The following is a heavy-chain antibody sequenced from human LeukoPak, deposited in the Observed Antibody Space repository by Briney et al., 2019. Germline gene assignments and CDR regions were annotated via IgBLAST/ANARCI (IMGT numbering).Heavy chain of an antibody. CDR3: AKGRSYYRSPPDY. V-gene: IGHV3-30*04. D-gene: IGHD1-26*01. J-gene: IGHJ4*02. CDR1: GFTFSSYA. Sequence: AGGSLRLSCAASGFTFSSYAMQWVRQAPGKGLEWVALISSDGSNKYYADSVKGRFTISRDNSKNTLYLQMNSLRAEDTALYCCAKGRSYYRSPPDYWGQGTLVTVSS. CDR2: ISSDGSNK.